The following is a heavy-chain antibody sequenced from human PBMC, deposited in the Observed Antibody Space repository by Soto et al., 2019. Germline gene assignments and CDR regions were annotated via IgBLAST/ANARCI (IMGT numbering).Heavy chain of an antibody. J-gene: IGHJ4*02. D-gene: IGHD7-27*01. CDR2: INSDGGST. V-gene: IGHV3-74*01. CDR1: GFTFSTYW. CDR3: ASSLLTPFDC. Sequence: EVQLVESGGGLVQPGGSLRLSCAASGFTFSTYWMHWVRQVPGKGLVWVSRINSDGGSTTYADSVKGRFTISRDNAKSTLYLKLNSLRVEDTAVYYCASSLLTPFDCWGQGTLVTVSS.